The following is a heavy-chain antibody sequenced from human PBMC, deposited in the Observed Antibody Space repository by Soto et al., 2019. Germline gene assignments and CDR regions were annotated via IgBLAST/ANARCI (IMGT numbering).Heavy chain of an antibody. CDR2: IYHSGTT. Sequence: PSETLSLTCTVSGGSINSGVYYWNWIRQHPGKGLEWIGYIYHSGTTYYNPSLGSRATISVDTSERQFSLNLSSVTAADTAVYYCARAGDYGDYSFDYWGQGTLVTVSS. J-gene: IGHJ4*02. D-gene: IGHD4-17*01. CDR1: GGSINSGVYY. CDR3: ARAGDYGDYSFDY. V-gene: IGHV4-31*03.